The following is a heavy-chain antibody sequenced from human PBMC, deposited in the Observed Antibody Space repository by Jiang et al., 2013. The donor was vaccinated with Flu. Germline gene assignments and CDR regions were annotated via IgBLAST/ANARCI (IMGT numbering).Heavy chain of an antibody. CDR2: INHSGST. CDR3: ARGDSSSWYSFDP. CDR1: GGSFSGYY. J-gene: IGHJ5*02. V-gene: IGHV4-34*01. D-gene: IGHD6-13*01. Sequence: LLKPSETLSLTCAVYGGSFSGYYWSWIRQPPGKGLEWIGEINHSGSTNYNPSLKSRVTISVDTSKNQFSLKLSSVTAADTAVYYCARGDSSSWYSFDPWGQGTLVTVSS.